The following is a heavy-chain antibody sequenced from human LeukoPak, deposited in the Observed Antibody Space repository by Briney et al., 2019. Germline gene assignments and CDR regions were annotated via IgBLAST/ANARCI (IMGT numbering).Heavy chain of an antibody. V-gene: IGHV3-48*04. D-gene: IGHD5-24*01. Sequence: GGSLRLSCAASGFTFSDYSMNWVRQAPGKGLEWVSYINYRGNIIYYADSVKGRFTVSRDNAKNSLYLQMNSLRAEDTAVYYCARAGLHSRYNWFDPWGQGTPVTVSS. J-gene: IGHJ5*02. CDR3: ARAGLHSRYNWFDP. CDR2: INYRGNII. CDR1: GFTFSDYS.